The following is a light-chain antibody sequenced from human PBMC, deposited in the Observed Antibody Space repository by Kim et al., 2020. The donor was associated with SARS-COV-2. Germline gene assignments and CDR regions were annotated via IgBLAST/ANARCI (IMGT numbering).Light chain of an antibody. CDR1: QGISNY. Sequence: ASVGDRVTITCRASQGISNYLTWYQQKPGKVPKLLIYAASTLQSGVPSRFSGSGSGTDFTLTISSLQPEDVATYYCQKYNSAPRTFGQGTKVDIK. CDR3: QKYNSAPRT. J-gene: IGKJ1*01. V-gene: IGKV1-27*01. CDR2: AAS.